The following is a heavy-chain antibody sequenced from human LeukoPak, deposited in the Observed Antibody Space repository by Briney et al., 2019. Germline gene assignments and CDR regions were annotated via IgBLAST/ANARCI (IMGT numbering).Heavy chain of an antibody. Sequence: SETLSLTCAVYGGSFSGYYWSWIRQPPGKGLEWIGEINHSGSTNYNPSLKSRVTISVDTSKNQFSLKLSSVTAADTAVYYCARVPNPPYYDFWSGYYYFDYWGQGTLVTVSS. CDR1: GGSFSGYY. CDR2: INHSGST. CDR3: ARVPNPPYYDFWSGYYYFDY. D-gene: IGHD3-3*01. J-gene: IGHJ4*02. V-gene: IGHV4-34*01.